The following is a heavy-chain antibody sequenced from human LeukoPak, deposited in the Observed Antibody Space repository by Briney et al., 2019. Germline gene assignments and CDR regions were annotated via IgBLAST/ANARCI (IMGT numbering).Heavy chain of an antibody. Sequence: GGSLRLSCAASGFTFNNHWMNWVRQAPGKGPEWVANIKEDGSKTFYVDSVKGRFTISRDSANNSLYLQMNSLRVEDSAVYYCATRGVAVPRTEFDYWGQGTLVTVSS. CDR1: GFTFNNHW. CDR3: ATRGVAVPRTEFDY. CDR2: IKEDGSKT. V-gene: IGHV3-7*01. D-gene: IGHD6-19*01. J-gene: IGHJ4*02.